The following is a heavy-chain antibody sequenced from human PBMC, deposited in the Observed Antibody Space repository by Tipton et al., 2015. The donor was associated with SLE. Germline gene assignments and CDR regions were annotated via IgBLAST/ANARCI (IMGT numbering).Heavy chain of an antibody. J-gene: IGHJ6*02. CDR3: ARGQGGYIWGSYRYYYYVMDV. CDR2: MNPNSANT. V-gene: IGHV1-8*01. D-gene: IGHD3-16*02. Sequence: QLVQSGAEVKKPGASVKVSCKASGYSFTRHDINWVRQATGQGLEWMGWMNPNSANTGYAQKFQGRVTMTRDTSISTAYMELTSLRSGDTAGDFCARGQGGYIWGSYRYYYYVMDVWGQGTTVTVSS. CDR1: GYSFTRHD.